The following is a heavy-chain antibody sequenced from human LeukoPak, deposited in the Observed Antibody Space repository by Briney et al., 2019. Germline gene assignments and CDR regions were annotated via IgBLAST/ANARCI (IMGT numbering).Heavy chain of an antibody. CDR2: IYYSGST. D-gene: IGHD3-10*01. Sequence: SETLSLTCTVSGGSISSYYWSWIRQPPGKGLEWIGYIYYSGSTNYNPSLRSRVTISVDTSKNQFSLKLSSVTAADTAVYYCARPGTKGYYYGSGSYPKHAFDIWGQGTMVTVSS. CDR1: GGSISSYY. J-gene: IGHJ3*02. V-gene: IGHV4-59*08. CDR3: ARPGTKGYYYGSGSYPKHAFDI.